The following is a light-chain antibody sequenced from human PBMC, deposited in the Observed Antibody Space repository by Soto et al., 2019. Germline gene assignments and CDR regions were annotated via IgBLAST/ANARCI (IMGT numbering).Light chain of an antibody. V-gene: IGLV2-14*01. Sequence: QSALTQPASVSGSPGQSITISCTGTSSDVGGYNYVSWYQQHSGKAPKLMIYEVSNRPSGVSNRFSGSKSGNTASLTISGLQAEDEADYYCSSYTSSSTLYVFGTGTKVT. CDR3: SSYTSSSTLYV. J-gene: IGLJ1*01. CDR2: EVS. CDR1: SSDVGGYNY.